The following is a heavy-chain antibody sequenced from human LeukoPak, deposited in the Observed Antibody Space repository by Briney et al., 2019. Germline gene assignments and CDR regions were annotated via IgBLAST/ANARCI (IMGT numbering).Heavy chain of an antibody. Sequence: SETLSLTCTVSGGSISSYYWSWIRQPPGKGLEWIGYIYYSGSTNYNPSLKSRVTISVDTSKNQFSLKLSSVTAADTAVYYCARVKYYDSSGSRAWAFDIWGQGTMVTVSS. CDR2: IYYSGST. CDR1: GGSISSYY. D-gene: IGHD3-22*01. V-gene: IGHV4-59*01. CDR3: ARVKYYDSSGSRAWAFDI. J-gene: IGHJ3*02.